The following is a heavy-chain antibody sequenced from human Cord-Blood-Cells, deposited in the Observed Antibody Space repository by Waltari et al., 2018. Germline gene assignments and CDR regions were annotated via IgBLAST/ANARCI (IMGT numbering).Heavy chain of an antibody. CDR1: GFTFSDYY. CDR2: ISSRGSTR. J-gene: IGHJ3*02. D-gene: IGHD3-16*01. V-gene: IGHV3-11*01. Sequence: QVQLVESGGGLVKPGGSLRLSCAASGFTFSDYYMSWIPQAPGKGLDGVSYISSRGSTRYYADSVKGRFTISRDNAKNSLYLQMNSLRAEDTAVYYCASGGDLRDAFDIWGQGTMVTVSS. CDR3: ASGGDLRDAFDI.